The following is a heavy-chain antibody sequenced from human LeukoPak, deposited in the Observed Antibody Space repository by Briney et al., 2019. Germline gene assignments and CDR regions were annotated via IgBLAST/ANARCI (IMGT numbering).Heavy chain of an antibody. Sequence: GGSLRLSCAASGFTFSSYSMNWVRQAPGKGLEWVSYISSSSTIYYADSVKGRFTISRDNAKNSLYLQMNSLRAEDTAVYYCARAVIPAGYSSGWYYFDYWGQGTLVTVSS. V-gene: IGHV3-48*04. D-gene: IGHD6-19*01. J-gene: IGHJ4*02. CDR2: ISSSSTI. CDR3: ARAVIPAGYSSGWYYFDY. CDR1: GFTFSSYS.